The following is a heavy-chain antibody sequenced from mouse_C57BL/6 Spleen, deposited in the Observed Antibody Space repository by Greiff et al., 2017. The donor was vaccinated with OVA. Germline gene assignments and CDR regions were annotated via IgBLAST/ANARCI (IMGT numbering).Heavy chain of an antibody. J-gene: IGHJ2*01. CDR3: ARDGGSSYYFDY. V-gene: IGHV5-6*01. CDR1: GFTFSSYG. Sequence: EVMLVESGGDLVKPGGSLKLSCAASGFTFSSYGMSWVRQTPDKRLEWVATISSGGSYTYYPDSVKGRFTISRDNAKNTLYLQMSSLKSEDTAMYYCARDGGSSYYFDYWGQGTTLTVSS. D-gene: IGHD1-1*01. CDR2: ISSGGSYT.